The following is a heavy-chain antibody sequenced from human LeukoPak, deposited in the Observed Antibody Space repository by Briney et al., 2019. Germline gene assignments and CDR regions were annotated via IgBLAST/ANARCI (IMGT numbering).Heavy chain of an antibody. CDR2: IKQDGSEK. CDR1: GFTFDDYA. V-gene: IGHV3-7*01. CDR3: ARVVEDDRRIRFLEWLPNYYYYYGMDV. J-gene: IGHJ6*02. D-gene: IGHD3-3*01. Sequence: PGGSLRLSCAASGFTFDDYAMHWVRQAPGKGLEWVANIKQDGSEKYYVDSVKGRFTISRDNAKNSLYLQMNSLRAEDTAVYYCARVVEDDRRIRFLEWLPNYYYYYGMDVWGQGTTVTVSS.